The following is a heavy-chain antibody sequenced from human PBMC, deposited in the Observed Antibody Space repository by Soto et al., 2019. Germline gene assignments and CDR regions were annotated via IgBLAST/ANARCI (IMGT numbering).Heavy chain of an antibody. CDR3: ARHPLLYVCIGGSCAYYFDY. Sequence: SETLSLTCTVSGGSISSYYWSWIRQPPGKGLEWIGYIYYSGSTNYNPSLKSRVTISVDTSKNQFSLKLSSVTAADTAVYYCARHPLLYVCIGGSCAYYFDYWGQGTLVTVSS. D-gene: IGHD2-15*01. J-gene: IGHJ4*02. V-gene: IGHV4-59*08. CDR2: IYYSGST. CDR1: GGSISSYY.